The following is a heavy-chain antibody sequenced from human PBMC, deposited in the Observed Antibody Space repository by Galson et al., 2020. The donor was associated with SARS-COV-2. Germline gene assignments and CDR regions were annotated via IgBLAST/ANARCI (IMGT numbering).Heavy chain of an antibody. Sequence: GESLKISCAASGFTFSSYSMNWVRQAPGKGLEWVSSISSSSSYIYYADSVKGRFTISRDNAKNSLYLQMNSLRAEDTAVYYCARVWGYDYVWGSYPVDYWGQGTLVTVSS. CDR2: ISSSSSYI. J-gene: IGHJ4*02. CDR1: GFTFSSYS. CDR3: ARVWGYDYVWGSYPVDY. V-gene: IGHV3-21*01. D-gene: IGHD3-16*02.